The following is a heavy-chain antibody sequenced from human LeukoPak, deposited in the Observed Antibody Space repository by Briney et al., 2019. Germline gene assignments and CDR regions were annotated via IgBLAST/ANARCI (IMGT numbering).Heavy chain of an antibody. V-gene: IGHV3-21*01. CDR1: GFTFSSYS. J-gene: IGHJ4*02. Sequence: GGSLRLSCAASGFTFSSYSMNWVRQAPGKGLEWVSSISSSSSYIYYADSVKGRFTISRGNAKNSLYLQMNSLRAEDTAVYYCAREEYGSGSPLDYWGQGTLVTVSS. CDR3: AREEYGSGSPLDY. D-gene: IGHD3-10*01. CDR2: ISSSSSYI.